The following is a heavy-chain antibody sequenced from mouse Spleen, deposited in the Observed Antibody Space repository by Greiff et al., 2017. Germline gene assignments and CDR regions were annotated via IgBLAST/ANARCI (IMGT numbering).Heavy chain of an antibody. Sequence: EVNVVESGGGLVKPGGSLKLSCAASGFTFSSYGMSWVRQTPEKRLEWVATISGGGSYTYYPDSVKGRFTISRDNAKNNLYLQMSSLRSEDTALYYCARALAPWGQGTTLTVSS. CDR2: ISGGGSYT. CDR3: ARALAP. V-gene: IGHV5-9-2*01. J-gene: IGHJ2*01. CDR1: GFTFSSYG.